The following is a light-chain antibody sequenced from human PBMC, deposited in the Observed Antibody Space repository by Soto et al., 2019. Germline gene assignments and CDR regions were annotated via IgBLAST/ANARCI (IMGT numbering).Light chain of an antibody. Sequence: DIQMTQSPSTLSASVGDRVTIPCRASQSISSWLAWYQQKPGKAPKLLIYDASTLQSGVPSRYSGSGSGTEFTLTISNLQPDDFATYYCQQYESYSPWTFGQGTKVDIK. CDR3: QQYESYSPWT. J-gene: IGKJ1*01. CDR2: DAS. V-gene: IGKV1-5*01. CDR1: QSISSW.